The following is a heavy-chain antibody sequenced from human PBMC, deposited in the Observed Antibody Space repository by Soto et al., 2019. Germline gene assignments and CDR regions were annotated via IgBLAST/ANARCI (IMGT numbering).Heavy chain of an antibody. J-gene: IGHJ4*02. Sequence: GGSLRLSCAASGFTFSGYSVNWVRQAPGKGLEWISYISSGSKTIYYADLVKGRFFVSRDNAKNSQYLQMNSLRDEDTAVYYCVREDILGVRSFDYWGQGTLVTVSS. V-gene: IGHV3-48*02. D-gene: IGHD3-9*01. CDR3: VREDILGVRSFDY. CDR2: ISSGSKTI. CDR1: GFTFSGYS.